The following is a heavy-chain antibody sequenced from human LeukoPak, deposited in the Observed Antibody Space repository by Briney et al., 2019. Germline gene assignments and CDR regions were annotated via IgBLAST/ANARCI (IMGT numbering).Heavy chain of an antibody. Sequence: ASVKVSCKASEGTFSSYAISWLRQAPGQGLEWRGRIIPILGIANYAQKFKGRVTITADKSTSTAYMELSSLRSEDTAVYYCEREGGWRFGELSNWCDPWGQGTLVTVSS. CDR1: EGTFSSYA. CDR3: EREGGWRFGELSNWCDP. D-gene: IGHD3-10*01. CDR2: IIPILGIA. V-gene: IGHV1-69*04. J-gene: IGHJ5*02.